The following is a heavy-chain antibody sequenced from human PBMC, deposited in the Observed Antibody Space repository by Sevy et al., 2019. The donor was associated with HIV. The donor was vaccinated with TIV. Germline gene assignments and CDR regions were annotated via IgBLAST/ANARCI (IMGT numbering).Heavy chain of an antibody. CDR1: GDTVSSDSAA. J-gene: IGHJ4*02. D-gene: IGHD1-20*01. Sequence: KQSQTLSLTCAISGDTVSSDSAAWNWIRQSPARGLEWLGRTYYWSTWHKDYATSLNSRMTINPDTSKNQFSLQLNSVTPEDTAVYYCARDHNFVLDYWGQGVLVTVSS. CDR3: ARDHNFVLDY. V-gene: IGHV6-1*01. CDR2: TYYWSTWHK.